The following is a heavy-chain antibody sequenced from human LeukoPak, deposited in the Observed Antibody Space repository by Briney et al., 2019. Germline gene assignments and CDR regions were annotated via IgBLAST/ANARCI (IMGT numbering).Heavy chain of an antibody. CDR2: IKQDGSEK. CDR3: ARDSDYGDGFDY. V-gene: IGHV3-7*01. D-gene: IGHD4-17*01. Sequence: GGSLRLSCTASGFTFSSYWMNWVRQAPGKGLEWVANIKQDGSEKYYVDSVKGRFTISRDNAKKSLYLQMNSLRAGDTAVYYCARDSDYGDGFDYWGLGTLVTVSS. J-gene: IGHJ4*02. CDR1: GFTFSSYW.